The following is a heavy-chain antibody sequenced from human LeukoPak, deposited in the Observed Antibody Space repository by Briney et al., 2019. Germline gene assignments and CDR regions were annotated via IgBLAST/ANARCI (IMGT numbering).Heavy chain of an antibody. CDR3: ARAPPHSSSWYGTDY. J-gene: IGHJ4*02. CDR1: GYTFTSYG. V-gene: IGHV1-18*01. Sequence: ASVKVSCKASGYTFTSYGISWVRQVPGQGLEWMGWISVYNGNTNYAQKLQGRVTITTDTSTSTAYVELRSLTSDDTAVYYCARAPPHSSSWYGTDYWGQGTLVTVSS. D-gene: IGHD6-13*01. CDR2: ISVYNGNT.